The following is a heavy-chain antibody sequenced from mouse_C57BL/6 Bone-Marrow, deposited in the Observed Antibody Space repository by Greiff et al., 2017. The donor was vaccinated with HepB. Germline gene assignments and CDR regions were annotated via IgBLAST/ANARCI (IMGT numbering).Heavy chain of an antibody. D-gene: IGHD1-1*01. CDR2: ISDGGSYT. V-gene: IGHV5-4*01. CDR1: GFTFSSYA. Sequence: EVKLMESGGGLVKPGGSLKLSCAASGFTFSSYAMSWVRQTPEKRLKWVATISDGGSYTYYPDNVKGRFTISRDNAKTNLYLQMSHLKSEDTAMYYCARDRGDYGSSDYFDYWGQGTTLTVSS. CDR3: ARDRGDYGSSDYFDY. J-gene: IGHJ2*01.